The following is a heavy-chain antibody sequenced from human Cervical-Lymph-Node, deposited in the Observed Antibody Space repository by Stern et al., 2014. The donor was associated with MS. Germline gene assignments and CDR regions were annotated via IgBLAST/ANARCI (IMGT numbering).Heavy chain of an antibody. CDR1: GFTFSSYW. V-gene: IGHV3-74*01. D-gene: IGHD6-6*01. CDR2: SNSDGSST. CDR3: AREGRIAAPTGDY. J-gene: IGHJ4*02. Sequence: EVQMVESGGGLVQPGGSLRLSCAASGFTFSSYWMHWVRQAPGKGMGWVSRSNSDGSSTSYADSVKGRFTISRDNAKNTLYLQMNSLRAEDTAVYYCAREGRIAAPTGDYWGQGTLVTVSS.